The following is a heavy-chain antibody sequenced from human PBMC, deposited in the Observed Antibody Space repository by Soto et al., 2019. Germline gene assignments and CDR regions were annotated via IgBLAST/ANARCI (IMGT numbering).Heavy chain of an antibody. D-gene: IGHD6-19*01. CDR2: IYYSGST. V-gene: IGHV4-59*01. CDR3: ARAKAVAGKFSWFDY. Sequence: PSETLSLTCTASGGSISSYYWSWIRQPPGKGLEWIGYIYYSGSTNYNPSLKSRVTISVDTSKNQFSLKLSSVTAADTAVYYCARAKAVAGKFSWFDYWGQGTLVTVSS. J-gene: IGHJ4*02. CDR1: GGSISSYY.